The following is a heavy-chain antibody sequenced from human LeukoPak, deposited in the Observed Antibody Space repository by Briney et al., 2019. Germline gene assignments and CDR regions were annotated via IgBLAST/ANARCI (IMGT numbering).Heavy chain of an antibody. CDR1: GFTFSDYY. J-gene: IGHJ4*02. CDR2: ISSSGSIT. V-gene: IGHV3-11*04. CDR3: ARGDGTSSGLYFHY. Sequence: GGSLRLSCAASGFTFSDYYMSWIRQGPGKGLEWVSYISSSGSITYYADSVKGRFTISRDNAKNSLYLQMNSLRAEDTALYYCARGDGTSSGLYFHYWGQGTLVTVSS. D-gene: IGHD6-6*01.